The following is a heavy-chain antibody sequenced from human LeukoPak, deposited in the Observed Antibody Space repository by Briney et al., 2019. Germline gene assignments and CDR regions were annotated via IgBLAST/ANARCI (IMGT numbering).Heavy chain of an antibody. J-gene: IGHJ4*02. CDR3: AKGERAVAEGLFDY. D-gene: IGHD6-19*01. V-gene: IGHV3-30*02. Sequence: GGSLRLSCAASGFTFSSYGMNWVRQAPGKGLEWVAFIRYDGSNKYYADSVKGRFTISRDNSKNTLYLQMNSLRAEDTAVYYCAKGERAVAEGLFDYWGQGTLVTVSS. CDR1: GFTFSSYG. CDR2: IRYDGSNK.